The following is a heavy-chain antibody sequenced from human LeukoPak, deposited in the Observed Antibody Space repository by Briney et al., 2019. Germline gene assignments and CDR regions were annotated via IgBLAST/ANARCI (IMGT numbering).Heavy chain of an antibody. Sequence: PGGPLSLSCAASGFPFISYDFHWVRQATGKGLEWVSAIVTVDDTYYPDSVKGRFTISRENAKNSLYLQMNSLRAGDTAVYYCVRERLDDSSGKALQYFDYWGQGTLVTVSS. CDR1: GFPFISYD. CDR2: IVTVDDT. V-gene: IGHV3-13*04. J-gene: IGHJ4*02. CDR3: VRERLDDSSGKALQYFDY. D-gene: IGHD3-22*01.